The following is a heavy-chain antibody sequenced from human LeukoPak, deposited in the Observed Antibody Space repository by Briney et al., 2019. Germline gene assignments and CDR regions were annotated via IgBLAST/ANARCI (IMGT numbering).Heavy chain of an antibody. CDR1: GGSISSGSYY. V-gene: IGHV4-61*02. CDR3: ARHARIYYYDSSGYYFDY. D-gene: IGHD3-22*01. CDR2: IYTSGST. J-gene: IGHJ4*02. Sequence: SETLSLTCTVSGGSISSGSYYWSWIRQPAGKGLEWIGRIYTSGSTNYNPSLKSRVTISVDTSKNQFSLKLSSVTAADTAVYYCARHARIYYYDSSGYYFDYWGQGTLVTVSS.